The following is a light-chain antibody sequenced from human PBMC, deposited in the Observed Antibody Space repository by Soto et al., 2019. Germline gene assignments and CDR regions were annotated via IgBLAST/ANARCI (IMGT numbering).Light chain of an antibody. CDR2: DAS. CDR3: QERSVWPLT. J-gene: IGKJ4*01. CDR1: HNVNRY. Sequence: IVLTQSPATLSLSPGERATLSCRASHNVNRYLAWYQQRPGHAPRLLIYDASSRPAGIPARFSGSGSGTDFTLTINSLVPDDSAVYYCQERSVWPLTFGGGNTLEIK. V-gene: IGKV3-11*01.